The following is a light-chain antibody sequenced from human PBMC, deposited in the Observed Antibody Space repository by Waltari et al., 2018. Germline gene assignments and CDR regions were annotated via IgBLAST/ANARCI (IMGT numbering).Light chain of an antibody. CDR3: QVWHADIDPGV. CDR2: YDS. J-gene: IGLJ1*01. Sequence: SYVLTQPPSVSVAPGETASIPSGGDNIGSSSVPWYQQRPGPAPVLVIFYDSDRPSGIPARFSGSNSGNTATLTITSVEAGDEARYYCQVWHADIDPGVFGTGTEVTVL. V-gene: IGLV3-21*04. CDR1: NIGSSS.